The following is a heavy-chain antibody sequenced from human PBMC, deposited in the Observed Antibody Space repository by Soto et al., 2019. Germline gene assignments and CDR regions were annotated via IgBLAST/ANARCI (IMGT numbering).Heavy chain of an antibody. CDR1: GFTFSSYA. V-gene: IGHV3-23*01. Sequence: GGSLRLSCAASGFTFSSYAMSWVRQAPGEGLEWVSAISGSGGSTYYADSVKGRFTISRDNSKNTLYLQMNSLRAEDTAVYYCAKPLVGLRRNNPLDYWGQGTLVTVSS. CDR3: AKPLVGLRRNNPLDY. D-gene: IGHD5-12*01. J-gene: IGHJ4*02. CDR2: ISGSGGST.